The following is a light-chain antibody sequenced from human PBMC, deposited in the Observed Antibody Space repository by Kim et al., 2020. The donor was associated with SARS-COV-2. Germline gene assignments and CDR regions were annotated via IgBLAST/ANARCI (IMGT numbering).Light chain of an antibody. Sequence: SYELTQPPSVSVSPGQTASITCSGDKLGDKYACWYQQKPGQSPVLVIYQDSKRPSGIPERFSGSNFGNTATLTISGTQAMAEADYYCQAWDSSTYALVTG. CDR2: QDS. J-gene: IGLJ1*01. V-gene: IGLV3-1*01. CDR1: KLGDKY. CDR3: QAWDSSTYA.